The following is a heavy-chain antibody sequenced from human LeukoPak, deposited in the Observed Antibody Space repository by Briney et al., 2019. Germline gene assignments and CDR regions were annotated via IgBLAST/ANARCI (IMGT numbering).Heavy chain of an antibody. CDR2: INPNTGAT. CDR1: GYTFAGYF. J-gene: IGHJ4*02. V-gene: IGHV1-2*02. CDR3: ARDQGYGSGGYSFDY. Sequence: ASVKASCKTSGYTFAGYFVHWVRQAPGQGLEWMGWINPNTGATNYTQNFQGRVTITRDTSITTAYMEPRRQTSDDTALYYCARDQGYGSGGYSFDYWGQGTRITVSS. D-gene: IGHD3-10*01.